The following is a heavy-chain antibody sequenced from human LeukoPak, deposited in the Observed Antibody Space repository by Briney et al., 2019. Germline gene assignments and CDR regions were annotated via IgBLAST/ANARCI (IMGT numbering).Heavy chain of an antibody. V-gene: IGHV3-21*01. Sequence: GGSLRLSCAASGFTFSSYSMNWVRQAPGKGLEWVSSISSSSSYIYYADSVKGRFTISRDNAKNPLYLQMNSLRAEDTAVYYCARLDFWSGYYSTGGYYYGMDVWGQGTTVTVSS. J-gene: IGHJ6*02. CDR2: ISSSSSYI. CDR1: GFTFSSYS. D-gene: IGHD3-3*01. CDR3: ARLDFWSGYYSTGGYYYGMDV.